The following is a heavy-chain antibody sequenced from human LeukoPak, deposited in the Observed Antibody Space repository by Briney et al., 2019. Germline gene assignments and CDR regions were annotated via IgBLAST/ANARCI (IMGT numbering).Heavy chain of an antibody. V-gene: IGHV3-13*01. J-gene: IGHJ4*02. CDR2: IGTAGDT. CDR1: GFTFSSYD. CDR3: ARGDSSGYFELDY. Sequence: PGGSLRLSCAASGFTFSSYDMHWVRQATGKGLEWASAIGTAGDTYYPGSVKGRFTISRENAKNSLYLQMNSLRAGDTAVYYCARGDSSGYFELDYWGQGTLVTVSS. D-gene: IGHD3-22*01.